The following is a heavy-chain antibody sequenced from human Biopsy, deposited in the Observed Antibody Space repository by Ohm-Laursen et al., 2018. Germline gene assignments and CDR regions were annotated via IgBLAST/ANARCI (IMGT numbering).Heavy chain of an antibody. J-gene: IGHJ5*02. CDR2: IYNTETT. CDR3: ARHPTGFWFDP. CDR1: GGSISSSTTYY. Sequence: SETLSLTRTVSGGSISSSTTYYWAWLRQPPGKGLEWIGSIYNTETTFYNPSLKSRVTISVDTSTNQFSLKVSSVTAADTALYFCARHPTGFWFDPWGHGTLVTASS. V-gene: IGHV4-39*01.